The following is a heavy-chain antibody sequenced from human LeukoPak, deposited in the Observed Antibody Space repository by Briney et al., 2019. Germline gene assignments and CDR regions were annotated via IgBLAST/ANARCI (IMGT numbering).Heavy chain of an antibody. CDR2: INPNSGGT. CDR1: GYAFTGYY. V-gene: IGHV1-2*02. J-gene: IGHJ4*02. D-gene: IGHD3-22*01. CDR3: ARDEPPEYYYDSSGYSFDY. Sequence: ASVKVSCKASGYAFTGYYMHWVRQAPGQGLEWMGWINPNSGGTNYAQKFQGRVTMTRDTSISTAYMELSRLRSDDTAVYYCARDEPPEYYYDSSGYSFDYWGQGTLVTVSS.